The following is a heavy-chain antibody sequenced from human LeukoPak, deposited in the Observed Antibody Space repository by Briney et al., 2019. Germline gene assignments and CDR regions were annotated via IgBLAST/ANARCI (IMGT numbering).Heavy chain of an antibody. V-gene: IGHV4-34*01. CDR1: GGSFSGYY. D-gene: IGHD2-15*01. CDR2: INHSGST. CDR3: ARVRCSGGSCYSGAFDI. Sequence: PSETLSLTCAVYGGSFSGYYWSWIRQPPGKGLEWIGEINHSGSTNYNPSLKSRVTISVDTSKNQFSLKLSSVTAADTAVYYCARVRCSGGSCYSGAFDIWGQGTMVTVSS. J-gene: IGHJ3*02.